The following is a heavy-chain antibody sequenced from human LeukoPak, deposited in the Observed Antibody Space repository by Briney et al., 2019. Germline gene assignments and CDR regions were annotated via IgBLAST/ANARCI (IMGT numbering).Heavy chain of an antibody. Sequence: SETLSLTCTVSGGAISSYYWSWIRQPPGKGLEWIWYIYYSGSTNYNPSLKSRVTISVDTSKNQFSLKLGSVTAADTAVYYCARDYYDSSGFDPWGQGTLVTVSS. CDR3: ARDYYDSSGFDP. D-gene: IGHD3-22*01. CDR2: IYYSGST. J-gene: IGHJ5*02. CDR1: GGAISSYY. V-gene: IGHV4-59*01.